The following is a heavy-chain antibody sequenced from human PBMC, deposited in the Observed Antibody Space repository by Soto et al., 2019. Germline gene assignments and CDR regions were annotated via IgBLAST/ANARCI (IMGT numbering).Heavy chain of an antibody. D-gene: IGHD6-13*01. Sequence: PGGSLRLSCAAYGFSFSNYWMSWVRQAPGKGLXWGEXXXRXGXXXNXXXXVKGRCTISRDNADNSLYLQMSSLRADDTAVYYCARDRGYSTFDWWGQGNLVTVSS. CDR1: GFSFSNYW. V-gene: IGHV3-7*01. CDR3: ARDRGYSTFDW. CDR2: XXRXGXXX. J-gene: IGHJ4*02.